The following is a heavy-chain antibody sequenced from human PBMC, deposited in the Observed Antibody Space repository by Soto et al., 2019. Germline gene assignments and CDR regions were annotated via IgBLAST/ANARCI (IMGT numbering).Heavy chain of an antibody. Sequence: GGSLRLSCAASGFTFSSYGMHWVRQAPGKGLEWVAVISDDGTNKYYADSVKGRFIISRDNSKNTLYLQMNSLRAEDTAVFYCAKDANYYGGSGYSDPQYYYDYWGQGTLVTVSS. CDR1: GFTFSSYG. J-gene: IGHJ4*02. CDR2: ISDDGTNK. V-gene: IGHV3-30*18. D-gene: IGHD3-22*01. CDR3: AKDANYYGGSGYSDPQYYYDY.